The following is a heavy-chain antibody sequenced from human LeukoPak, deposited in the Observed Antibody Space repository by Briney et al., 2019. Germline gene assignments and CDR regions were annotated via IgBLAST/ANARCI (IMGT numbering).Heavy chain of an antibody. V-gene: IGHV1-46*01. D-gene: IGHD3-3*02. CDR1: GYTFTSYY. Sequence: ASVKVSRKASGYTFTSYYMHWVRQAPGQGLEWMGIINPSGGSTSYAQKFQGRVTMTRDTSTSTVYMELSSLRSEDTAVYYCARESIRVGAFDIWGQGTMVTVSS. CDR2: INPSGGST. CDR3: ARESIRVGAFDI. J-gene: IGHJ3*02.